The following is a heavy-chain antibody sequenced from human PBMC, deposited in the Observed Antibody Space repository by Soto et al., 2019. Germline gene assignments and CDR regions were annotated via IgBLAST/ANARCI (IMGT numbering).Heavy chain of an antibody. D-gene: IGHD2-21*02. CDR2: ISVSGSSI. J-gene: IGHJ4*02. CDR1: GFSFNSYA. CDR3: AKDDVSGDGLWLVSA. V-gene: IGHV3-23*01. Sequence: PGGSLRLSCAASGFSFNSYAISWVRQAPGKGQEWVSGISVSGSSIHYTASVKGRFTISRDNSKNTVYLQMDYLRAEDTAMYYCAKDDVSGDGLWLVSAGGQGTPVTVSS.